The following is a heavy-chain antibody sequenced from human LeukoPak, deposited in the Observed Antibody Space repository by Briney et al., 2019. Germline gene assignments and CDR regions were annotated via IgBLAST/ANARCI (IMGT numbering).Heavy chain of an antibody. CDR2: IYTSGST. J-gene: IGHJ4*02. CDR1: GGSISSYY. V-gene: IGHV4-4*07. D-gene: IGHD6-19*01. Sequence: SETLSLTCTVSGGSISSYYWSWIRQPAGKGLEWIGRIYTSGSTNYNPSLKSRVTMSVDTSKNQFSLKLSSVTAADTAVYYCARIRGQWLDSDYFDYWGQGTLVIVSS. CDR3: ARIRGQWLDSDYFDY.